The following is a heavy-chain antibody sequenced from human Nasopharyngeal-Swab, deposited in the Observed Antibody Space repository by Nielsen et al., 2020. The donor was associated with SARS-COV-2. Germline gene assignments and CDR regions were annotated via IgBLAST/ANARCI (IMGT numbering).Heavy chain of an antibody. CDR3: ARDQDNALYD. Sequence: GESLKISCAASGFTVSAFGMHWVRQAPGEVLEWVAHISYDGHTQYYSDSVTGRFTISRDNSKNTLDLQMNSLRAEDTAVYYCARDQDNALYDWGQGTLVTVSS. D-gene: IGHD2-15*01. CDR1: GFTVSAFG. J-gene: IGHJ4*02. CDR2: ISYDGHTQ. V-gene: IGHV3-33*05.